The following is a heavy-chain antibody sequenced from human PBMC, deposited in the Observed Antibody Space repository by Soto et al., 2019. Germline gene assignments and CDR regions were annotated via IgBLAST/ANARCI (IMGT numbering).Heavy chain of an antibody. CDR2: INAGNGDT. V-gene: IGHV1-3*01. CDR3: ARNTEISRYAFDI. Sequence: QVQLVQSGAEVKKPGASVKVSCKASGCTFTSYTMHWVRQAPGQRPEWMGWINAGNGDTKYSQKFQGKVTISRDTAASTAFMELSYLRSEDTAVSFRARNTEISRYAFDIWGQGTMVTVSS. CDR1: GCTFTSYT. D-gene: IGHD3-10*02. J-gene: IGHJ3*02.